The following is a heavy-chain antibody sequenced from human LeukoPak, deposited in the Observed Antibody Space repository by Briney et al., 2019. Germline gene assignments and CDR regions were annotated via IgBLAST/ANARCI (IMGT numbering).Heavy chain of an antibody. V-gene: IGHV3-48*01. J-gene: IGHJ4*02. CDR1: GFTFSSYS. Sequence: PGGSLRLSCAASGFTFSSYSMNWVRQAPGKGLEWLSYISSTSTTIYYADSVKGRFTISRDNAKNSLYLQMNSLRAEDTAVYYCARDFYGGSLEGRALNDYWGQGTLVTVSS. CDR3: ARDFYGGSLEGRALNDY. CDR2: ISSTSTTI. D-gene: IGHD4-23*01.